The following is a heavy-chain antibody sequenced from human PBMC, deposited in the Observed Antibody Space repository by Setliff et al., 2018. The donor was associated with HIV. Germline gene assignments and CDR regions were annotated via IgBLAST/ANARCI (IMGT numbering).Heavy chain of an antibody. CDR3: ARATFSSSWYPFDGFDV. Sequence: SETLSLTCTVSGGSISSYYWSWIRQSPGKELEWIGYIYYSGSTNYNPSLKSRVTLLVDTSKKQLSLKLTSVTAADTAVYYCARATFSSSWYPFDGFDVWGQGTMVTVSS. CDR1: GGSISSYY. V-gene: IGHV4-59*01. J-gene: IGHJ3*01. D-gene: IGHD6-13*01. CDR2: IYYSGST.